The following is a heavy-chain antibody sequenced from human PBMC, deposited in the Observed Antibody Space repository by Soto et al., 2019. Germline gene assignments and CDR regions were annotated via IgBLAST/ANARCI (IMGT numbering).Heavy chain of an antibody. V-gene: IGHV4-28*01. CDR3: ARREIQGPIDY. J-gene: IGHJ4*02. Sequence: PSETLSLTCEVSGYSISSSNWWGWIRQPPGKGLEWIGNIYYSGTTYYNPSLKSRVTMSVDTSKNQFSLKLTSVTAVDTAVYYCARREIQGPIDYWGQGTLVTVSS. CDR2: IYYSGTT. CDR1: GYSISSSNW. D-gene: IGHD1-26*01.